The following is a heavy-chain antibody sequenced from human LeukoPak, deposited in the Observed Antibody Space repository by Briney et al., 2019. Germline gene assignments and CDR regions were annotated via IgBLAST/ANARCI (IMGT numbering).Heavy chain of an antibody. CDR2: INPTGGST. J-gene: IGHJ4*02. Sequence: ASVKISRKASGYIFTSYYMHWLPQAPPQGPEWLGLINPTGGSTTYAQNFQGRVTMTKDTSTTTVYMEVSSLRSEHTAVYYCARAGYDSSGYYSYWGQGTLATVSS. D-gene: IGHD3-22*01. CDR3: ARAGYDSSGYYSY. V-gene: IGHV1-46*01. CDR1: GYIFTSYY.